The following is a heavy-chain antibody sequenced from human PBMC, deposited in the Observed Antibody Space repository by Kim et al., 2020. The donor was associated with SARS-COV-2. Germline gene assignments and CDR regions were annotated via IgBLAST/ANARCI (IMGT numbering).Heavy chain of an antibody. Sequence: YADSVKDRFTISRDNSKNTLYRQMNGLRAEDTAVYYCARDLTGVLGYGMDVWGQGTTVTVSS. V-gene: IGHV3-33*01. D-gene: IGHD7-27*01. J-gene: IGHJ6*02. CDR3: ARDLTGVLGYGMDV.